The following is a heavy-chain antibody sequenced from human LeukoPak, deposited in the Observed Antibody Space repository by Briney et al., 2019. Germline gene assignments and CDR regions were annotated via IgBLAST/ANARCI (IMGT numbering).Heavy chain of an antibody. Sequence: GGSLRLSCAASGFTFSNAWMSWVRQAPGKGLEWVGRIKSKTDGGTTDYAAPVKGRFTISRDDSKNTLYLQMNSLKTEDTAVYYCTTDGQYDFWSGSPDAFDIWGQGTMVTVSS. V-gene: IGHV3-15*01. D-gene: IGHD3-3*01. CDR2: IKSKTDGGTT. CDR1: GFTFSNAW. J-gene: IGHJ3*02. CDR3: TTDGQYDFWSGSPDAFDI.